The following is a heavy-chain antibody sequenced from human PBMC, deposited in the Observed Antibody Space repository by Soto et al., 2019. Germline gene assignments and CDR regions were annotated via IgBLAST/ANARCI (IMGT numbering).Heavy chain of an antibody. CDR2: ISSSGSII. CDR1: GFTFSDYY. D-gene: IGHD3-22*01. V-gene: IGHV3-11*01. Sequence: GGSLRFSCAASGFTFSDYYMSWIRQAPGKGLEWVSYISSSGSIIYYADSVKGRFTISRDNAKNSLYLQMNSLRAEDTAVYYCARDLGYYASDGYFDYWGQGTLVTVS. J-gene: IGHJ4*02. CDR3: ARDLGYYASDGYFDY.